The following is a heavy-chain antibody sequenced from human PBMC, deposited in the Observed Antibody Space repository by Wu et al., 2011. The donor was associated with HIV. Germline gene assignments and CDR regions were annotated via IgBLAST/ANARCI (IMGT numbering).Heavy chain of an antibody. CDR1: GGTFSSYA. D-gene: IGHD2-2*01. V-gene: IGHV1-69*05. CDR3: ARSLHCSSTSCYLNSYYYYYGMDV. CDR2: IIPIFGTA. Sequence: QVQLVQSGAEVKKPGSSAKVSCKASGGTFSSYAISWVRQAPGQGLEWMGGIIPIFGTANYAQKFQGRVTITTDESTSTAYMELSSLRSEDTAVYYCARSLHCSSTSCYLNSYYYYYGMDVWGQGTTVTVSS. J-gene: IGHJ6*02.